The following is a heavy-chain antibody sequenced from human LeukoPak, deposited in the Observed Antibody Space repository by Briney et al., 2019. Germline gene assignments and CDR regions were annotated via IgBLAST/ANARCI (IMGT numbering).Heavy chain of an antibody. V-gene: IGHV4-39*01. CDR3: VRRGTIIQFDY. D-gene: IGHD5-12*01. CDR1: GGSISSSSYY. CDR2: IYYSGTT. J-gene: IGHJ4*02. Sequence: PSETLSLTCTVSGGSISSSSYYWGWIRQPPGKGLECIGSIYYSGTTYYNPSLKSRVTISVDTSKNQFSLKLSSVTAADTAVYYCVRRGTIIQFDYWGQGTLVTVSA.